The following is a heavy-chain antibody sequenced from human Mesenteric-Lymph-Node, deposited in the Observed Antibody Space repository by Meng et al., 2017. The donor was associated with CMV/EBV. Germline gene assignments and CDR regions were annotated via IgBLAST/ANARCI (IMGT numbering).Heavy chain of an antibody. V-gene: IGHV4-39*01. D-gene: IGHD3-3*01. Sequence: LSCTVSGGSISSSSYYWGWIRQPPGKGLEWIGSIYYSGSTYYNPSLKSRVTISVDTSKNQFSLKLSSVTAADTAVYYCARLDAGWSGYSGFDYWGQGTLVTVSP. J-gene: IGHJ4*02. CDR3: ARLDAGWSGYSGFDY. CDR2: IYYSGST. CDR1: GGSISSSSYY.